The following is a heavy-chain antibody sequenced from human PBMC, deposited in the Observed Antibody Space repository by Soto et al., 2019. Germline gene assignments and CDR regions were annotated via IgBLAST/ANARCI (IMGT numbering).Heavy chain of an antibody. CDR2: IYYRGNT. CDR3: ARLEGLATISYYFDY. D-gene: IGHD3-9*01. CDR1: GDSINSDNYY. V-gene: IGHV4-39*01. J-gene: IGHJ4*02. Sequence: QLQLQESGPGLVKPSETLSLTCSVSGDSINSDNYYWGWIRQPPGKGLEWIGSIYYRGNTYDNPSLKPRVTISLDKSKSQFSLKLNSVTAADSAVYFCARLEGLATISYYFDYWGQGTLVTVSS.